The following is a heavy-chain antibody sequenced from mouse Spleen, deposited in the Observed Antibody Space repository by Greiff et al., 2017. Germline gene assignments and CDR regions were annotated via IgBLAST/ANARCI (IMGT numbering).Heavy chain of an antibody. V-gene: IGHV6-6*01. CDR3: SSGTSSWFAY. CDR1: GFTFSDAW. J-gene: IGHJ3*01. D-gene: IGHD4-1*01. Sequence: EVQVVESGGGLVQPGGSMKLSCAASGFTFSDAWMDWVRQSPEKGLEWVAEIRNKANNHATYYAESVKGRFTISRDDSKSSVYLQMNSLRAEDTGIYYCSSGTSSWFAYWGQGTLVTVSA. CDR2: IRNKANNHAT.